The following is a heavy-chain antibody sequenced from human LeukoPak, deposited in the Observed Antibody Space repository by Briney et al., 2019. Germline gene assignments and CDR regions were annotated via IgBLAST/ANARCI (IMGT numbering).Heavy chain of an antibody. V-gene: IGHV4-59*01. J-gene: IGHJ4*02. D-gene: IGHD5-24*01. CDR1: GGSISSYY. CDR2: IYYSGST. Sequence: SETLSLTCTVSGGSISSYYWSWIRQPPGKGLEWIGYIYYSGSTNYNPSLKSRVTISVDTSKNQFSLKLSSVTAADTAVYYCARSEDGYNLDYWGQGTLVIVSS. CDR3: ARSEDGYNLDY.